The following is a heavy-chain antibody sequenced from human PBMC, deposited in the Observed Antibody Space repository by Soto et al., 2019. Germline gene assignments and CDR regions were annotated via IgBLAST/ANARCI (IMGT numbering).Heavy chain of an antibody. D-gene: IGHD1-1*01. CDR2: IKSKRDGGTT. J-gene: IGHJ4*02. CDR1: GFMFSSAW. Sequence: HLVESGGDLVKPGGSLRLSCAASGFMFSSAWMSWVRQAPGKXXEWVGRIKSKRDGGTTDYAPPVKGRFVISRDDSKNTLYLQMNSLKTDDTAVYYCVEGWNDFWGQGTLVAVSS. V-gene: IGHV3-15*01. CDR3: VEGWNDF.